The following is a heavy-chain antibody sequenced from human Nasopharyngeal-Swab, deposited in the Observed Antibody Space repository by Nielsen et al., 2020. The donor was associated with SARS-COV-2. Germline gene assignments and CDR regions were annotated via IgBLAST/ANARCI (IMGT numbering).Heavy chain of an antibody. V-gene: IGHV4-61*01. D-gene: IGHD4-23*01. CDR2: IYYSGST. CDR3: ARDQGDVVTPTSFFDY. CDR1: GGSVDSGSYY. J-gene: IGHJ4*02. Sequence: GSLRLSCAVSGGSVDSGSYYWNWIRQPPGRGLEWIGYIYYSGSTNYNFSLKSRVTISVDTSKNQFSLKLSSVTAADTAVYYCARDQGDVVTPTSFFDYWGQGTLVTVSS.